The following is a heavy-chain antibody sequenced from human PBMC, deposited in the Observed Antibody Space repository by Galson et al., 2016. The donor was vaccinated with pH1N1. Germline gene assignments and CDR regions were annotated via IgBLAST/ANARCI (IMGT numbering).Heavy chain of an antibody. CDR3: ARGPVYWYFDL. V-gene: IGHV1-8*01. CDR1: GYTLTSYD. Sequence: SVKVSCKASGYTLTSYDINWVRQATGQGLEWMGXMNPNNGNAXYAPKFQGRVTLTRNASINTAYMELSSLTSEDTAVYYCARGPVYWYFDLWGRGTPVIVSS. J-gene: IGHJ2*01. CDR2: MNPNNGNA.